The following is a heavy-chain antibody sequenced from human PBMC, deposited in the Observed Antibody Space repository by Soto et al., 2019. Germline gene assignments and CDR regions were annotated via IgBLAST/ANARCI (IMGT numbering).Heavy chain of an antibody. Sequence: GGSLRLSCAASGFTFSDYYMSWIRQAPGKGLEWISCISSSGSTVYYAESVKGRFTISRDNAKNSLYLQWNTLRAEDTAVYYCAREGKRGYSYGADHWGQGTWSPSPQ. J-gene: IGHJ4*02. CDR1: GFTFSDYY. V-gene: IGHV3-11*01. CDR2: ISSSGSTV. CDR3: AREGKRGYSYGADH. D-gene: IGHD5-18*01.